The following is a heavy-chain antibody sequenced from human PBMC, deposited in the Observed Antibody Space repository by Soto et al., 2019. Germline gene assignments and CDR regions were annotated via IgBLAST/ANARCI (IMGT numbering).Heavy chain of an antibody. V-gene: IGHV3-9*01. Sequence: EVQLVESGGGLVQPGRSLRLSCAASGFTFEHYAMHWVRQPPGKGLEWVSSISWNSGKIAYADSVKGRITISRDNNKNYLPLPTKSLRPNDKGLYYCAKGPYREYGGGGFFQFWGQGVRVIVSS. J-gene: IGHJ1*01. CDR2: ISWNSGKI. D-gene: IGHD3-16*01. CDR1: GFTFEHYA. CDR3: AKGPYREYGGGGFFQF.